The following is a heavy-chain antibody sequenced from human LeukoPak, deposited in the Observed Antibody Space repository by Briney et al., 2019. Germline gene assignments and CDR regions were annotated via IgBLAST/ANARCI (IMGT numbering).Heavy chain of an antibody. D-gene: IGHD5-18*01. CDR3: ARDHRWLPGGY. CDR1: GFSFSTYD. CDR2: INTDGSST. Sequence: PGGSLRLSCAASGFSFSTYDMNWLMSWVRQAPGKGLVWVSRINTDGSSTSYADSVKGRFTISRDNAKNTLYLQMNSLRVEDTAVYYCARDHRWLPGGYWGQGTLVPVSS. V-gene: IGHV3-74*01. J-gene: IGHJ4*02.